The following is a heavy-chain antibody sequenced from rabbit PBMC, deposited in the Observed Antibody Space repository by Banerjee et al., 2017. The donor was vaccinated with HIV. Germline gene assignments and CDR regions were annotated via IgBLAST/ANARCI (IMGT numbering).Heavy chain of an antibody. D-gene: IGHD4-2*01. V-gene: IGHV1S45*01. CDR3: ARGDVGYAGWGYAPMDL. Sequence: QEQLEESGGGLVKPEGSLTLTCTASGFSFSNKYVMCWVRQAPGKGLEWIGCINTNSGNTVYASWAKGRFTISKTSSTTVPLQMTSLTAADTATYFCARGDVGYAGWGYAPMDLRGPGTLVTVS. CDR1: GFSFSNKYV. CDR2: INTNSGNT. J-gene: IGHJ3*01.